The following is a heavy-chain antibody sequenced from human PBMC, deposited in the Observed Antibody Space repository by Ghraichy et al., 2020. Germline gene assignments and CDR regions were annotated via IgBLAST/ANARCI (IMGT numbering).Heavy chain of an antibody. J-gene: IGHJ6*02. CDR2: IYHTGST. D-gene: IGHD4-17*01. Sequence: SETLSLTCAVSGYSISSGYYWGWIRQPPGEGLEWTGSIYHTGSTYYNPSLKSRVTISVDTSKNQFSLKLSSVTAADTAIYYCARAPDYGDYRNPNYYYYGMDVWGQGTTVTVSS. CDR1: GYSISSGYY. V-gene: IGHV4-38-2*01. CDR3: ARAPDYGDYRNPNYYYYGMDV.